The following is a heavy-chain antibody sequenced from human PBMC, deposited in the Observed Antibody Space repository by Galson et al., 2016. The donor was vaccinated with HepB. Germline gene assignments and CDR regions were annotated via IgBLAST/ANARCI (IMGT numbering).Heavy chain of an antibody. D-gene: IGHD2-8*01. V-gene: IGHV3-23*01. CDR2: ISRSGDST. CDR3: VQGCTAPAV. J-gene: IGHJ6*04. CDR1: GFTFNNYG. Sequence: SLRLSCAASGFTFNNYGMTWVRQAPGKGLEVVSSISRSGDSTDYADSVKGRFTISRDNSKNTLSLQMNSLTADDTAIYYCVQGCTAPAVWGKGTTVTVSS.